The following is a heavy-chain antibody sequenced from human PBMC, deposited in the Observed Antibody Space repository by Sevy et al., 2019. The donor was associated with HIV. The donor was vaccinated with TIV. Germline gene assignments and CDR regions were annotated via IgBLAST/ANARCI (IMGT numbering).Heavy chain of an antibody. CDR3: ARVGYYDSSGYPGDAFDI. V-gene: IGHV1-18*01. D-gene: IGHD3-22*01. CDR2: ISAYNGNT. Sequence: ASVKVSCKASGYTFTSYGISWVRQAPGQGLEWMGWISAYNGNTNYAQKLQGRVTMTTDTSTSTAYMELRSLRSDDTAGYYCARVGYYDSSGYPGDAFDIWGQGTMVTVSS. J-gene: IGHJ3*02. CDR1: GYTFTSYG.